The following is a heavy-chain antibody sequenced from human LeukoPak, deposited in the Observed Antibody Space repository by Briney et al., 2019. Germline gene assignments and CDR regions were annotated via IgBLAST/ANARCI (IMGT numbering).Heavy chain of an antibody. CDR1: GGSLSGYY. V-gene: IGHV4-34*01. Sequence: SETLSLTCAVYGGSLSGYYWSWIRQPPGKGLEWIGEINHIGSTNYNPSLKSRVTISIDTFKNQFSLKLSSVTAADTAVYYCASTYNGFWSGYSDGSYLTYWGQGTLVTVSS. CDR3: ASTYNGFWSGYSDGSYLTY. D-gene: IGHD3-3*01. J-gene: IGHJ4*02. CDR2: INHIGST.